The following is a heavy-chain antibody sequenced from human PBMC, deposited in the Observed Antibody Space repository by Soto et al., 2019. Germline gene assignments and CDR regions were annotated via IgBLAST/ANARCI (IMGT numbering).Heavy chain of an antibody. V-gene: IGHV1-69*08. CDR1: GDTFSSYI. D-gene: IGHD2-21*02. Sequence: QVQLVQSGAEVKKPGSSVRVSCRSSGDTFSSYIVNWLRLVPGRGLEWMGRVIPVLTTTDYAQNFRGRVTMSADRSTNTVDLDLSSLRSDDTAVYYCARRRYCGYDCYHKHYYGMDVWGQGSLVTVAS. CDR3: ARRRYCGYDCYHKHYYGMDV. CDR2: VIPVLTTT. J-gene: IGHJ6*02.